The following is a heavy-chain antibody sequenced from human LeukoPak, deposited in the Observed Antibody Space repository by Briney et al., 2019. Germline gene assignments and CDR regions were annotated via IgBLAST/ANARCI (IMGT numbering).Heavy chain of an antibody. Sequence: SETLSLTCTVSGFSISGGYYWGWIRQPPGKGLEWITNIYHSGSTYYNPSLKSRVTISVDTSKNQFSLKLSSVTAADTAVYYCARHTRGYSYGFDYWGQGTLVTVSS. V-gene: IGHV4-38-2*02. CDR3: ARHTRGYSYGFDY. J-gene: IGHJ4*02. D-gene: IGHD5-18*01. CDR1: GFSISGGYY. CDR2: IYHSGST.